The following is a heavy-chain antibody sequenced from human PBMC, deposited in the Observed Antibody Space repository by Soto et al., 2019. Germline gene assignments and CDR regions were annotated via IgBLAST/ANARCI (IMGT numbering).Heavy chain of an antibody. J-gene: IGHJ4*02. Sequence: PGGSLRLSCSASGFTFSRYAMSWVRQAPGEGLEWVSAISGSGGSTYYADSVKGRFTISRDNSKNTLCLQVNSLRAEDTAVYYWASRSSGWYFDYWGQGTLVTVSS. CDR3: ASRSSGWYFDY. CDR2: ISGSGGST. CDR1: GFTFSRYA. D-gene: IGHD6-19*01. V-gene: IGHV3-23*01.